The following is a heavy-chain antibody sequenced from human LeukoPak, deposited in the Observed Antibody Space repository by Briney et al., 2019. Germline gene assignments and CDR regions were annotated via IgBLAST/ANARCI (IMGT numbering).Heavy chain of an antibody. CDR1: GYSISSGYY. J-gene: IGHJ4*02. CDR2: ISHSGST. D-gene: IGHD3-10*01. Sequence: PSETLSLTCTVSGYSISSGYYWGWIRQPPGKGLEWIGEISHSGSTNYNPSLKSRVTISVDTSKNQFSLKLSSVPAPNPPGYSFARPRDYYGSGSFDNWGQGTMVTVSS. V-gene: IGHV4-38-2*02. CDR3: ARPRDYYGSGSFDN.